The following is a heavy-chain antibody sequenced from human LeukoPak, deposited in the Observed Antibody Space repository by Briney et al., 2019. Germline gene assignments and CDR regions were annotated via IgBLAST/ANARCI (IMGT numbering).Heavy chain of an antibody. Sequence: SETLSLTCTVSGGSISSSSYYWGWIRQPPGKGLEWIGSIYYSGSPYYNPSLKGRVTISVDTSKNQFSLKLSSVTAADTAVYYCARHSRESLRIAAAGPMKNWFDPWGQGTLVTVSS. V-gene: IGHV4-39*01. J-gene: IGHJ5*02. CDR2: IYYSGSP. D-gene: IGHD6-13*01. CDR1: GGSISSSSYY. CDR3: ARHSRESLRIAAAGPMKNWFDP.